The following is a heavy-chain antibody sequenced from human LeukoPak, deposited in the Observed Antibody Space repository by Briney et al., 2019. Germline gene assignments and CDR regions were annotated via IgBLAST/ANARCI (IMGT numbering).Heavy chain of an antibody. CDR2: INPDGRIT. Sequence: PGGSLRLSCVDSDFTLSNYWVHWVRQPPGKGLVWVARINPDGRITNYADSVRGRFAISRDNAKNTLYLQMNSLRADDTAVYYCARGRVVVGATTLLDYWGQGTLVTVSS. J-gene: IGHJ4*02. CDR1: DFTLSNYW. CDR3: ARGRVVVGATTLLDY. D-gene: IGHD1-26*01. V-gene: IGHV3-74*01.